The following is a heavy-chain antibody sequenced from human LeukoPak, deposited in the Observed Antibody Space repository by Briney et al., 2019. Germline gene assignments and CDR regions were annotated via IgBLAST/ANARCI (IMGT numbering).Heavy chain of an antibody. V-gene: IGHV4-38-2*01. CDR1: GYSISSGYY. D-gene: IGHD2-2*01. CDR2: IYHSGST. J-gene: IGHJ4*02. Sequence: SETLSLTCAVSGYSISSGYYWGWIRQPPGKGLEWIGSIYHSGSTYYNPSLKSRVTISVDTSKNQFSLKLSSVTAAETAVYYCARSIVVVPAAPEAFDYWGQGTLVTVSS. CDR3: ARSIVVVPAAPEAFDY.